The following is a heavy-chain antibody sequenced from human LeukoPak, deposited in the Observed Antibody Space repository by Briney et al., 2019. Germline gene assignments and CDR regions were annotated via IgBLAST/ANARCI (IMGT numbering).Heavy chain of an antibody. D-gene: IGHD1-14*01. Sequence: GGSLRLFCAASGFTFSTYWMSWVRQAPGKGLEWVANISQDGGEKYYADSVKGRFTISRDNTKNSLFLHAHSLRAEDTAVYYCARDSYRALEYWGQGALVTVSS. CDR1: GFTFSTYW. V-gene: IGHV3-7*01. CDR3: ARDSYRALEY. J-gene: IGHJ4*02. CDR2: ISQDGGEK.